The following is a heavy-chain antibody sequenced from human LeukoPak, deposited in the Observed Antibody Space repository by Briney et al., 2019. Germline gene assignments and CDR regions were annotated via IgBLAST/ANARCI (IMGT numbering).Heavy chain of an antibody. J-gene: IGHJ3*02. CDR1: GGSISSYY. CDR3: ARVSRYSYGAFDI. D-gene: IGHD5-24*01. V-gene: IGHV4-4*07. Sequence: PSETLSLTCTVSGGSISSYYWSWIRQPAGKGLEWIGRIYSSGSTNYNPSLESRVTMSVDTSKNQFALKLSSVTAADTVVYYCARVSRYSYGAFDIWGQGTMVTVSS. CDR2: IYSSGST.